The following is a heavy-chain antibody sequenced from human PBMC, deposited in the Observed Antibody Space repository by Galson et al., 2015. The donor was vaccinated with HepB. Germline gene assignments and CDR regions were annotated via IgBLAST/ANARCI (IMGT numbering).Heavy chain of an antibody. D-gene: IGHD3-10*01. J-gene: IGHJ3*01. Sequence: SLRLSCAASGFTFTYSMNWVRQAPGKGLEWVSSISSSSTYIYYADSVKGRFTISRDNAKNSLYLQMNSLRAEDTAVYYCARERYYNSGTIRDGVDVWGQGTMVTVSS. CDR3: ARERYYNSGTIRDGVDV. CDR1: GFTFTYS. V-gene: IGHV3-21*01. CDR2: ISSSSTYI.